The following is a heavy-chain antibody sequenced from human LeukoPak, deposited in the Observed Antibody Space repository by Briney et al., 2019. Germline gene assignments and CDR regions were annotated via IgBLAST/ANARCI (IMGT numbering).Heavy chain of an antibody. Sequence: ASVKVSCKASGGTFSSYAISWVRQAPGQGLEWVGGIIPIFGTANYAQKFQGRVTITADESTSTAYMELSSLRSEDTAVYYCARAITPNYYYYGMDVWGQGTTVTVSS. J-gene: IGHJ6*02. CDR3: ARAITPNYYYYGMDV. CDR1: GGTFSSYA. CDR2: IIPIFGTA. D-gene: IGHD3-10*01. V-gene: IGHV1-69*13.